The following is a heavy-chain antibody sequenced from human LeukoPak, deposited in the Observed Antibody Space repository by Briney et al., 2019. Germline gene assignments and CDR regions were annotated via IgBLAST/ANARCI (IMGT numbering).Heavy chain of an antibody. D-gene: IGHD5-12*01. CDR1: GFTFSRYG. Sequence: GGSLRLSCEASGFTFSRYGMHWVRQAPGKGLEWVAFIQDDGRRTEYADYVKGRFTISRDNSKNEPYVQMNSLRPDDTALYYFAKRAESNSGPIDYWGQGTVVTVSS. J-gene: IGHJ4*02. V-gene: IGHV3-30*02. CDR2: IQDDGRRT. CDR3: AKRAESNSGPIDY.